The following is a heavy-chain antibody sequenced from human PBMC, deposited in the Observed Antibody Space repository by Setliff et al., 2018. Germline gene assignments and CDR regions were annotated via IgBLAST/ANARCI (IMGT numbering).Heavy chain of an antibody. CDR1: GITLNKGR. D-gene: IGHD4-17*01. CDR3: TTVLRYGDFLVDY. CDR2: ITIKIDGETS. Sequence: GASLKISCAVSGITLNKGRVSWVRQAPGKGLEWVGQITIKIDGETSDYGAPVKGRFTISRDDSKNTLFLYMNSLKTEDTAIYYCTTVLRYGDFLVDYWGQGTAVTVSS. J-gene: IGHJ4*02. V-gene: IGHV3-15*01.